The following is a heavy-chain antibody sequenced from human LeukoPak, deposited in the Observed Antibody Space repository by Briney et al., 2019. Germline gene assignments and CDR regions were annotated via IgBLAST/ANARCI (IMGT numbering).Heavy chain of an antibody. V-gene: IGHV4-39*01. CDR3: ARLLKYFCDY. Sequence: SETLSLTCTVSGGSISSSSYYWGWIRQPPGNGLEWIGSIYYSGSTYYNPSLKSRVTISVDTSKNQFSLKLSSVTAADTAVYYCARLLKYFCDYWGQGTLVTVSS. J-gene: IGHJ4*02. D-gene: IGHD2/OR15-2a*01. CDR2: IYYSGST. CDR1: GGSISSSSYY.